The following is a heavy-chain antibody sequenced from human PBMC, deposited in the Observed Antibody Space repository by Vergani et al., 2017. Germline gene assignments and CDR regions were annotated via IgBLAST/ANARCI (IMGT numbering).Heavy chain of an antibody. J-gene: IGHJ4*02. D-gene: IGHD3-22*01. CDR3: AGGYYYALRGDN. Sequence: DVQLVESGGALLQPGGSLRLSCAASGFTFSDYWMHWVRQAPGKGLEWVSRIDGDGSTTDYADSVKGRFTISRDNVKNTVYLQITRLRVEDTAVYYCAGGYYYALRGDNWGQGTLVTVSS. CDR1: GFTFSDYW. CDR2: IDGDGSTT. V-gene: IGHV3-74*01.